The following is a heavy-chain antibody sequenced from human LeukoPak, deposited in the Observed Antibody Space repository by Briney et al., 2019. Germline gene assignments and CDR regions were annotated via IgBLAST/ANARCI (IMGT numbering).Heavy chain of an antibody. Sequence: ASVKVSCKASGYTFTIYDINWVRQATGQGLEWMGWMNPNSGNTGYAQKFQGRVTMTRNTSISTAYMELSSLRSEDTAVYYCARGMPTTAAFDDWGQGTLVTVSS. V-gene: IGHV1-8*01. D-gene: IGHD4-11*01. CDR2: MNPNSGNT. J-gene: IGHJ4*02. CDR3: ARGMPTTAAFDD. CDR1: GYTFTIYD.